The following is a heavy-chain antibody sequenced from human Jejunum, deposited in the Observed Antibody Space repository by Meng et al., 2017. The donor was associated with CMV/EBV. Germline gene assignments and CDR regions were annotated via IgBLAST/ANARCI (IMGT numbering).Heavy chain of an antibody. J-gene: IGHJ6*02. CDR2: INQGRGT. D-gene: IGHD4-17*01. CDR3: ARGRHGDNALSYYYGMDV. CDR1: LSDDY. V-gene: IGHV4-34*01. Sequence: LSDDYWTWIRQVPGKGLEWIGEINQGRGTYYNPSLKSRVTISVDRSKNQFSLMLRYVSAADTAVYYCARGRHGDNALSYYYGMDVWSQGTTVTVSS.